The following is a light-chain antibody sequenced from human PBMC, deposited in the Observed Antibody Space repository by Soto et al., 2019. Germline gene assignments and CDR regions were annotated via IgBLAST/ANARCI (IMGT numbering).Light chain of an antibody. CDR3: QQCGSTPWT. V-gene: IGKV3-20*01. J-gene: IGKJ1*01. CDR2: GTS. Sequence: ETVLTQSPGTLSLSPGERATLSCRASQSVSSGFLAWYQQKPGQAPRLFIYGTSSRATGIPDRFSVKGSGPDFTLTISSLETEEYAVYYCQQCGSTPWTFGQGTKVEI. CDR1: QSVSSGF.